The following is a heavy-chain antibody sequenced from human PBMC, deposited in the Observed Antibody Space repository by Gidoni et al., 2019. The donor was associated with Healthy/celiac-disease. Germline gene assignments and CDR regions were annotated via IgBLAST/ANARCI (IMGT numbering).Heavy chain of an antibody. V-gene: IGHV1-2*04. D-gene: IGHD3-3*01. Sequence: HVQLVQSGAEVKKPGASVKVSCKASGYTFPGHYRHWVRKAPGQGLEWMGWINPNSGGTNDAQKFQGWVTMTRDTSISTAYMELSRLRSDDTAVYYCARSQIFGVVAYYYYGMDVWGQGTTVTVSS. CDR3: ARSQIFGVVAYYYYGMDV. J-gene: IGHJ6*02. CDR2: INPNSGGT. CDR1: GYTFPGHY.